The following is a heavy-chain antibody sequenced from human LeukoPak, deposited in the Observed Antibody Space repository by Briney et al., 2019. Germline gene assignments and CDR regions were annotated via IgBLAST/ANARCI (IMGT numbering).Heavy chain of an antibody. J-gene: IGHJ3*02. D-gene: IGHD3-3*01. CDR2: IYYSGST. V-gene: IGHV4-59*08. CDR1: GGSISSYY. CDR3: ARQARFFARPGLLRDAFDI. Sequence: PSETLSLTCTVSGGSISSYYWSWIRQPPGKGLEWIGYIYYSGSTNYNPSLKSRVTISVDTSKNQFSLKLSSVTAADTAVYYCARQARFFARPGLLRDAFDIWGQGTMVTVSS.